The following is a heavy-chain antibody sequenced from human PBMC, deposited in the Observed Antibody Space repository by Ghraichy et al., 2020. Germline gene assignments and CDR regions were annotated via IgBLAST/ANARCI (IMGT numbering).Heavy chain of an antibody. J-gene: IGHJ4*02. D-gene: IGHD1-26*01. Sequence: ASVKVSCKASGYTFTSYAVHWVRQAPGQRLEWMVWINTGNGNTRYSQKFQGRLTITRDTSASTVYMELSSLRSEDTAVYYCARDQSVVGATTPLGYWGQGTLVTVSS. CDR1: GYTFTSYA. V-gene: IGHV1-3*04. CDR2: INTGNGNT. CDR3: ARDQSVVGATTPLGY.